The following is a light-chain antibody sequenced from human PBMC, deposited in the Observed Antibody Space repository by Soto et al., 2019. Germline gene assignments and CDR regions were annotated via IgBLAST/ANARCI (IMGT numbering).Light chain of an antibody. J-gene: IGKJ1*01. CDR2: RAS. Sequence: DIQMTQSPSTLSASVGDRVIITCRASQSISSWLAWYQQKPGKAPNLLIYRASTLKSEIPSRFSGRGSGTEFTLTISSLQPDDFATYYCQQYDRASWTFGQGTKVEIK. CDR1: QSISSW. CDR3: QQYDRASWT. V-gene: IGKV1-5*03.